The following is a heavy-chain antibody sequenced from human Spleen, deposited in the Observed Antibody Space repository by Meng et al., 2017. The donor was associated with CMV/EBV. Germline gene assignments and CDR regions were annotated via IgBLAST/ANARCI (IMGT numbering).Heavy chain of an antibody. CDR2: SKHKVDGGTT. D-gene: IGHD3-16*01. V-gene: IGHV3-15*01. CDR3: STVGDFTNSDY. Sequence: ASGFTLSKARRSWVRQAPGKGLEWLCHSKHKVDGGTTDCAARVKGRFTISRDDSENTVFLQMNSLKTDDTGVYDCSTVGDFTNSDYWGQGALVTVSS. J-gene: IGHJ4*02. CDR1: GFTLSKAR.